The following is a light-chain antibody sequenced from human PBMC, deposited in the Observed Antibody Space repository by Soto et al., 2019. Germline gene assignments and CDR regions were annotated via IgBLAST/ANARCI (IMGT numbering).Light chain of an antibody. J-gene: IGKJ1*01. CDR1: QSISSY. Sequence: DIHMTHSPSSLSASLGDIFTITCRASQSISSYLNWYQQKPGKDPKLLIYKASTLKSGVPSRFSGSGSGTEFTLTISSLQPDDFANYSCQQYNSYSDAFGQGTKLDIK. V-gene: IGKV1-5*03. CDR2: KAS. CDR3: QQYNSYSDA.